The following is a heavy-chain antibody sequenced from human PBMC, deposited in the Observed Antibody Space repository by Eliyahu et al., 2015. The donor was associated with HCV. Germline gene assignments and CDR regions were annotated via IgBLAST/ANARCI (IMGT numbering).Heavy chain of an antibody. J-gene: IGHJ4*02. Sequence: LEWMGGFDPEDGETIYAQKFQGRVTMTEDTSTDTAYMELSSLRSEDTAVYYCATVSGGDYARDYWGQGTLVTVSS. V-gene: IGHV1-24*01. CDR3: ATVSGGDYARDY. CDR2: FDPEDGET. D-gene: IGHD4-17*01.